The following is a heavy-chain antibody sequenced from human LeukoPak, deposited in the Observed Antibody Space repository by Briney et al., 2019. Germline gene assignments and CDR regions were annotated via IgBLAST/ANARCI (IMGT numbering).Heavy chain of an antibody. Sequence: GGSLRLSCAASGFTLSSYAMHWVRQAPGKGLEWVALISYDGSSKYYADSVKGRFTTSRDNSKNTLYLQVNSLRPEDTGVYYCARDPVPAAARHFDYWGQGTLVTVSS. D-gene: IGHD2-2*01. CDR3: ARDPVPAAARHFDY. CDR2: ISYDGSSK. CDR1: GFTLSSYA. J-gene: IGHJ4*01. V-gene: IGHV3-30-3*01.